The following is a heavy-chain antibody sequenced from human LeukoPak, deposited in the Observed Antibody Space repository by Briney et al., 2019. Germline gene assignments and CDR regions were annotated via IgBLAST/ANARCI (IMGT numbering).Heavy chain of an antibody. V-gene: IGHV3-23*01. Sequence: EGSLRLSCAASGCTFSSYVMSWVRQAPRKGLEWVSTISGSGYNTYYADSVKGRFTISRDNSKNTLYLQMDSLRAEDTAVYSCATYSSSWMYYFDYWGQGTLVTVSS. CDR1: GCTFSSYV. CDR2: ISGSGYNT. J-gene: IGHJ4*02. D-gene: IGHD6-13*01. CDR3: ATYSSSWMYYFDY.